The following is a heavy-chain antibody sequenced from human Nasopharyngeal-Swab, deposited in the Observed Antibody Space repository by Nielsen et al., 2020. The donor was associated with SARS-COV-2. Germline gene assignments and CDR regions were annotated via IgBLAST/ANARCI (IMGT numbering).Heavy chain of an antibody. CDR3: ARDPRLVTMVRGAYYYYYYGMDV. V-gene: IGHV4-4*02. J-gene: IGHJ6*02. D-gene: IGHD3-10*01. Sequence: TLSLTCSVSGGSIRSRNWWSWVRQPPGKGLEWIGEIYHSGSTNYNPSLKSRVTISVDKSKNQFSLKLSSVTAADTAVYYCARDPRLVTMVRGAYYYYYYGMDVWGQGTTVTVSS. CDR2: IYHSGST. CDR1: GGSIRSRNW.